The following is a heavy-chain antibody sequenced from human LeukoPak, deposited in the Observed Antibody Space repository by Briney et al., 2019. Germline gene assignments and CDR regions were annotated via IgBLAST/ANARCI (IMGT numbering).Heavy chain of an antibody. J-gene: IGHJ5*02. CDR3: ARQFDP. CDR1: GASFSNYY. V-gene: IGHV4-59*08. Sequence: SETPSLTRTVSGASFSNYYWSWIRQPPGKGLEWIGHIYSSGSTNYNPSLKSRLTISLDTSKNQFSLKLSSVTAADTAVYYCARQFDPWGQGILVTVSS. CDR2: IYSSGST.